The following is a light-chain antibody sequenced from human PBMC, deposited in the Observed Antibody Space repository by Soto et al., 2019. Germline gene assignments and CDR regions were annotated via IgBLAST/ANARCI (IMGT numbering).Light chain of an antibody. Sequence: DIXXTQSXSTLSASVGDRVTITCRASQSISPWLAWYQQKPGKAPKLLIYKASSLESGVPSRFSGRGSGTEFTLTISSLQPDDFATYFCQQYNSYSRTFGQGTKVQIK. CDR2: KAS. CDR1: QSISPW. CDR3: QQYNSYSRT. V-gene: IGKV1-5*03. J-gene: IGKJ1*01.